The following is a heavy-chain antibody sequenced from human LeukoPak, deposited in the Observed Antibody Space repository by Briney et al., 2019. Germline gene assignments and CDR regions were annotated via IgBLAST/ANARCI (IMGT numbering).Heavy chain of an antibody. CDR3: ARGDYYDSSGYAYYFDY. V-gene: IGHV3-21*01. CDR1: GFTFSSYS. Sequence: GGSLRLSCAASGFTFSSYSMNWVRQAPGKGLEWVSSISSSSSYIYYADSVKGRITISRDNAKNSLYLQMNSLRAEDTAVYYCARGDYYDSSGYAYYFDYWGQGTLVTVSS. J-gene: IGHJ4*02. CDR2: ISSSSSYI. D-gene: IGHD3-22*01.